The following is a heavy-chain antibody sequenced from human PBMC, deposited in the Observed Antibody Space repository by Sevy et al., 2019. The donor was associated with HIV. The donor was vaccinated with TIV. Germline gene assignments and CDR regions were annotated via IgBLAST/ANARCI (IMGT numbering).Heavy chain of an antibody. CDR2: ISSDGINQ. J-gene: IGHJ4*02. Sequence: GGSLRLSCSAFGFNFQTFGMHWVRQAPGKGPERLAVISSDGINQNYAASVKGRFTIYRDNSKSLLFLQMNSLTPNDTAVYFCTKESLRGTYIRGDFDHWSQGTLVTVSS. D-gene: IGHD3-10*02. CDR1: GFNFQTFG. CDR3: TKESLRGTYIRGDFDH. V-gene: IGHV3-30*18.